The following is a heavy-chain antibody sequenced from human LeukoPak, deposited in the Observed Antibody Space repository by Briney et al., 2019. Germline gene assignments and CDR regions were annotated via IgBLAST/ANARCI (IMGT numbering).Heavy chain of an antibody. CDR1: GFTFSSNG. J-gene: IGHJ4*02. CDR3: AKAGIGVVGYFDY. Sequence: PGGSLRLSCAASGFTFSSNGMSWVRQAPGKGLEWVSTISGRDSNTYYADSVEGRFTISRDNSKNTLYLQMNSLRDEDTALYYCAKAGIGVVGYFDYWGQGTLVTVSS. D-gene: IGHD6-19*01. V-gene: IGHV3-23*01. CDR2: ISGRDSNT.